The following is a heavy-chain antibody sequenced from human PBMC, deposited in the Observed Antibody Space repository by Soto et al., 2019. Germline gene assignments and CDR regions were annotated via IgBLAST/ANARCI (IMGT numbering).Heavy chain of an antibody. D-gene: IGHD2-2*01. CDR1: GFTFSSYA. Sequence: GGSLRLSCAASGFTFSSYAMSWVRQAPGKGLEWVSAISGSGGSTYYADSVKGRFTISRDNSKNTLYLQMNSLRAEDTAVYYCAKRETSAYYYYYYYMDVWGKGTTVTVSS. CDR3: AKRETSAYYYYYYYMDV. J-gene: IGHJ6*03. CDR2: ISGSGGST. V-gene: IGHV3-23*01.